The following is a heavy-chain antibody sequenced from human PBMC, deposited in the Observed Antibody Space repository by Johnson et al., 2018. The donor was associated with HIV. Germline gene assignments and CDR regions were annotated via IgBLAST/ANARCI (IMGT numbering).Heavy chain of an antibody. CDR1: GFTFDDYA. CDR2: ISWNSGSI. CDR3: AKAIAAAGEDAFDI. J-gene: IGHJ3*02. V-gene: IGHV3-9*01. D-gene: IGHD6-13*01. Sequence: QLVESGGGVVRPGGSLRLSCAASGFTFDDYAMHWVRQAPGKGLEWVSGISWNSGSIGYADSVKGRFIISRDNAKNSLYLQMNSLRAEDTALYYCAKAIAAAGEDAFDIWDQGTMVTVSS.